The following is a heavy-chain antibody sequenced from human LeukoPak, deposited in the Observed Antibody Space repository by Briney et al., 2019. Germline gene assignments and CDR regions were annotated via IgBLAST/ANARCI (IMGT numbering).Heavy chain of an antibody. V-gene: IGHV3-53*01. D-gene: IGHD4-23*01. J-gene: IGHJ4*02. CDR1: GFTFSNAW. Sequence: GGSLRLSCAASGFTFSNAWMSWVRQAPGKGLEWVSVIYSGGSTYYADSVKGRFTISRDNSKNTLYLQMNSLRAADTAVYYCARGGHGGRPNDYWGQGTLVTVSS. CDR2: IYSGGST. CDR3: ARGGHGGRPNDY.